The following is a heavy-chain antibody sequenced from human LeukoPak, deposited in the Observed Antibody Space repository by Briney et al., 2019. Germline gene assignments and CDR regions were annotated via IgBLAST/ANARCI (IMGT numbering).Heavy chain of an antibody. CDR2: IYTSGST. Sequence: SETLSLTCTVSGGSISSYYWSWIRQPAGKGLEWIGRIYTSGSTNYNPSLKSRVTMSVDTSKNQFSLKLSSVTAADTAVYYCARDLLSGSGSYQWFDPWGQGTLVTVSS. J-gene: IGHJ5*02. V-gene: IGHV4-4*07. CDR3: ARDLLSGSGSYQWFDP. CDR1: GGSISSYY. D-gene: IGHD3-10*01.